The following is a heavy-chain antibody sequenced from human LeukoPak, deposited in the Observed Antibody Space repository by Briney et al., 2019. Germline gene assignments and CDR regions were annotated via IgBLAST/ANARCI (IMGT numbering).Heavy chain of an antibody. Sequence: PGGSLRLSCAASGFTFSSYWMSWVRQAPGKGLEWVANIKQDGSERYYVDSVKGRFTISRDNAKNSLYLQMNSLRAEDTAVYYCARDRNYYGSGSSYDYWGQGTLVTVSS. CDR1: GFTFSSYW. D-gene: IGHD3-10*01. J-gene: IGHJ4*02. V-gene: IGHV3-7*01. CDR2: IKQDGSER. CDR3: ARDRNYYGSGSSYDY.